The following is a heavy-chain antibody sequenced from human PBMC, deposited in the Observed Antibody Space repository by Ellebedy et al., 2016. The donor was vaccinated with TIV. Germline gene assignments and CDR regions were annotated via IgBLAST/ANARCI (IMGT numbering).Heavy chain of an antibody. CDR2: ISWDGGST. Sequence: GESLKISCAASGFTFDDYTMHWVRQAPGKGLEWVSLISWDGGSTYYADSVKGRFTISRDNSKNSLYLQMNSLRTEDTALYYCAKVKKSPWLVPNLFGYAFDFDYWGQGTLVTVSS. CDR1: GFTFDDYT. CDR3: AKVKKSPWLVPNLFGYAFDFDY. V-gene: IGHV3-43*01. J-gene: IGHJ4*02. D-gene: IGHD6-19*01.